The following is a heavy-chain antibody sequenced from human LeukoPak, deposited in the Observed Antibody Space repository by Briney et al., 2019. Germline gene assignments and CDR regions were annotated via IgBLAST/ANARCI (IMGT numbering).Heavy chain of an antibody. V-gene: IGHV3-11*01. CDR3: ARFGGSGWSLDY. CDR1: GFTFSDYY. CDR2: ISLSGANI. D-gene: IGHD6-19*01. Sequence: PGGSLRLSCAASGFTFSDYYMSWIRQAPGKGLXXXXYISLSGANINYADSVKGRFSISRDNAENSLYLQMNSLRVDDTAVYYCARFGGSGWSLDYWGQGTLVTVSS. J-gene: IGHJ4*02.